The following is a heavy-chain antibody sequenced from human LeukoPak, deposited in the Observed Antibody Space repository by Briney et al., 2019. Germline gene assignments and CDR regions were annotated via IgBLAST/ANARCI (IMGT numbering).Heavy chain of an antibody. J-gene: IGHJ3*02. CDR2: IYAYGSGIT. CDR1: GGSISSSSYS. Sequence: PSETLSLTCTVSGGSISSSSYSWSWIRQPAGKGLEWIGRIYAYGSGITNYNPSLKSRVTISVDTSKNHFSLKLTSVTAADTAMYFCARQFSPGAFDIWGQGIMVTVSS. CDR3: ARQFSPGAFDI. D-gene: IGHD2/OR15-2a*01. V-gene: IGHV4-61*02.